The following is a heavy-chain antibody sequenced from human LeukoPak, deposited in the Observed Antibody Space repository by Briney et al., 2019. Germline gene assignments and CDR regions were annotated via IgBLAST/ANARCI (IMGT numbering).Heavy chain of an antibody. CDR1: GGSFSGYY. V-gene: IGHV4-34*01. CDR3: ARGRLLSTHYYFDY. D-gene: IGHD3-3*01. CDR2: INHSGST. Sequence: SETLSLTCAVYGGSFSGYYWSWIRQPPGKGLEWIGEINHSGSTNYNPSLKSRVTISVDTSKNQFSLKLSSVTAADTAVYYCARGRLLSTHYYFDYWGQGTLVTVSS. J-gene: IGHJ4*02.